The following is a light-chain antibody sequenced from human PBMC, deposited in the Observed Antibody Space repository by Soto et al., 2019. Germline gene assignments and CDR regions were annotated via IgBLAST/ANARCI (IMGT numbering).Light chain of an antibody. CDR2: KAS. Sequence: DIQRTQSPSTLSAFIGDRFSITCLASQSISSWLAWYRQKPGKAPKLLIYKASTLKSGVPSRFSGSGSGTEFTLTISSLRPDDFATYYCQHYNSYSEAFGQRTNV. CDR3: QHYNSYSEA. CDR1: QSISSW. V-gene: IGKV1-5*03. J-gene: IGKJ1*01.